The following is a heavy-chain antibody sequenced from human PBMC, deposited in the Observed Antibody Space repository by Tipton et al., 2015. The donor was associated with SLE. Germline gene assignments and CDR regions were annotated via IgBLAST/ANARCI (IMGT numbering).Heavy chain of an antibody. CDR3: ARHQYYYDSSGPFDY. CDR2: IYYSGST. CDR1: GGSISSSSYY. V-gene: IGHV4-39*01. Sequence: TLSLTCTVSGGSISSSSYYWGWIRQPPGKELEWIGSIYYSGSTYYNPSLKSRVTISVDTSKNQFSLKLSSVTAADTAVYYCARHQYYYDSSGPFDYWGQGTLVTVSS. J-gene: IGHJ4*02. D-gene: IGHD3-22*01.